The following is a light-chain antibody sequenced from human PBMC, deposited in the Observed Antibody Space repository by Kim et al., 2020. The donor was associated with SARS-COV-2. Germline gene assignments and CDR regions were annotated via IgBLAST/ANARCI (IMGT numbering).Light chain of an antibody. Sequence: VSTEDRVTITCRARQGLNSDLAWYQQRPGKAPILLIYGASTLQSGGPSRFSGSGSGTDFTLSIGGLQSEDFATYYCQQYYSFPLTFGQGTKVDIK. CDR1: QGLNSD. J-gene: IGKJ1*01. CDR2: GAS. V-gene: IGKV1-8*01. CDR3: QQYYSFPLT.